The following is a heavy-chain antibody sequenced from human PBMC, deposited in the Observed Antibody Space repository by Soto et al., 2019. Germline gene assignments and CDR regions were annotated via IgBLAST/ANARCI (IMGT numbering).Heavy chain of an antibody. CDR3: VREGTNISPHGDIMAAGRFDY. CDR1: GVSISSDDYY. V-gene: IGHV4-30-4*01. J-gene: IGHJ4*02. CDR2: MFYSGNT. D-gene: IGHD5-12*01. Sequence: QVQLQESGPGLVKPSQTLSLTCSVSGVSISSDDYYWSWIRQPPGRGLEWIGFMFYSGNTFYNPSLNCRASISVDTSKNQFSLNLTSVTDADTAVYYCVREGTNISPHGDIMAAGRFDYWGQGALVTVSS.